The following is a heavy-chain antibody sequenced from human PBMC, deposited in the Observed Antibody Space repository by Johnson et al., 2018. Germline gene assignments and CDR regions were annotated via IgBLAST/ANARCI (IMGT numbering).Heavy chain of an antibody. Sequence: QVQLVESGGGVVQPGRSLRLSCAAAGFSFSSYGMHWVRQAPVRGLEWMAFISYDGSHKYYADSVKGRITISRDNSKSTLYLEMDSLRAEDTAVYYCGKDPFGTTHYHFMDGWGKGATVTVS. CDR2: ISYDGSHK. D-gene: IGHD1-7*01. V-gene: IGHV3-30*18. CDR1: GFSFSSYG. CDR3: GKDPFGTTHYHFMDG. J-gene: IGHJ6*03.